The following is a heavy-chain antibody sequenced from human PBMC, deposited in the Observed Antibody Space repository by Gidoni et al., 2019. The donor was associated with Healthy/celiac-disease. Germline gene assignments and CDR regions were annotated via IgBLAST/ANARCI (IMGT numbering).Heavy chain of an antibody. CDR3: AKGGATMGFDP. J-gene: IGHJ5*02. Sequence: EVQLLESGGVLVQPGGSLRLTCAASGFTFSSYNMRWVRQAPGKGLEWVSAISGSGGSTYYADSVKGRFTISRDNSKNTLYLQMNSLRAEDTAVYYCAKGGATMGFDPWGQGTLVTVSS. CDR2: ISGSGGST. CDR1: GFTFSSYN. V-gene: IGHV3-23*01. D-gene: IGHD1-26*01.